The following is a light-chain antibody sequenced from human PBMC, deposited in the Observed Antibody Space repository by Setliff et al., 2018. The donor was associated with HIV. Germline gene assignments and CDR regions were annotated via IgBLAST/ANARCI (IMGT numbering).Light chain of an antibody. Sequence: QSVLTQPASVSASPGQSITISCTGTSGDIGAFTFVSWYQQYPGKAPKLLIYEVNERPSGVSARFSGFKSGNTASLAISGLQADDEGDYYCCSYAGTDTFVVFGTGTKVTVL. CDR3: CSYAGTDTFVV. J-gene: IGLJ1*01. V-gene: IGLV2-23*02. CDR2: EVN. CDR1: SGDIGAFTF.